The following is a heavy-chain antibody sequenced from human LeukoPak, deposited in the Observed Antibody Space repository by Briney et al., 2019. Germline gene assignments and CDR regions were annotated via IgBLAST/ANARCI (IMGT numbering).Heavy chain of an antibody. CDR3: AREGLNMVRGVIPKEAWGWFDP. J-gene: IGHJ5*02. D-gene: IGHD3-10*01. V-gene: IGHV4-61*02. CDR1: GGSISSGTYY. CDR2: IYTSGNT. Sequence: SETLSLTCTVSGGSISSGTYYWNWIRQPAGKGLEWIGRIYTSGNTNYHPSLKSRVTISVDTSKNQFSLKLSSVTAADTAVYYCAREGLNMVRGVIPKEAWGWFDPRGQGTLVTVSS.